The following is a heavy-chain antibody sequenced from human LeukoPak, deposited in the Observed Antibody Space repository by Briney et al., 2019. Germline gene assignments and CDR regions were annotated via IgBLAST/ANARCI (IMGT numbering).Heavy chain of an antibody. CDR2: IYYSGST. J-gene: IGHJ4*02. Sequence: SETLSLTCIVSGDSISSYYWSGIRQPPGKGLEWIGYIYYSGSTNYNPSLKSRVTISVDASKNHFSLKLSSVTAADTAVYYCARDRSLGIIDYWGQGTLVTVSS. D-gene: IGHD3-16*01. CDR3: ARDRSLGIIDY. V-gene: IGHV4-59*01. CDR1: GDSISSYY.